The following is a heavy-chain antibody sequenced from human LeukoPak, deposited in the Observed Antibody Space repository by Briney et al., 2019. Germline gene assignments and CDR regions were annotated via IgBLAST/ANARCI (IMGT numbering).Heavy chain of an antibody. V-gene: IGHV4-4*02. J-gene: IGHJ4*02. Sequence: SVTLSLTCVVSSVYLYIDKWLTWARQPPGEGLEWIDQIHHIKSSNYNPSLKKRVAMSVDKCKNEFSLRLNSVTAADTAVYYCARGGDWLFDFWGQGTLVTVSS. CDR2: IHHIKSS. D-gene: IGHD3-9*01. CDR1: SVYLYIDKW. CDR3: ARGGDWLFDF.